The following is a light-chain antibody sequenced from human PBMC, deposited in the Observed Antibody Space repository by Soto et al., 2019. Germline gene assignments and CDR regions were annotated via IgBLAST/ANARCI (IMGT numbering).Light chain of an antibody. CDR3: QQYGTSLALT. Sequence: EIVMTQSPATLSVSPGGRATLSCRASQSISDTLAWYQQKPGQAPRLLIYGASKRATGFPARFSGSGSGTDFTLTISSLQSEDFAVYYCQQYGTSLALTFGGGTKVDIK. V-gene: IGKV3-15*01. J-gene: IGKJ4*01. CDR1: QSISDT. CDR2: GAS.